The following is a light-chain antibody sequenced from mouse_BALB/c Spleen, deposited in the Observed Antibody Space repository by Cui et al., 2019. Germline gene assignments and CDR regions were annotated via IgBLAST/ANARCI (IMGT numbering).Light chain of an antibody. Sequence: QIVLTQSPAIMSASPGEKVTMTCSASSSVSYMYWYQQKPGSSPRLLIYDTSNLASGVPVRFSGSGSGTSYSLTISRMEAEDAATYYCQQWSSYPFGGGTKLEIK. J-gene: IGKJ1*01. CDR1: SSVSY. V-gene: IGKV4-55*01. CDR3: QQWSSYP. CDR2: DTS.